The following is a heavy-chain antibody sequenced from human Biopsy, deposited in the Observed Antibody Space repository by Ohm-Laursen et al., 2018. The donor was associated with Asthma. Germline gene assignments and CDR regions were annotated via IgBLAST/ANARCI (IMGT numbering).Heavy chain of an antibody. D-gene: IGHD3-10*01. Sequence: SSVKVSCKASGGTFNYAITWVRQAPGQGLEWMVGIIPIFGTTNYAQKFKGRVTITADESSSTAYMELSSLRSEDTAVYYCASETGHSYGSGSEYYFDYWGLGTLVTVSS. CDR3: ASETGHSYGSGSEYYFDY. CDR1: GGTFNYA. J-gene: IGHJ4*02. V-gene: IGHV1-69*01. CDR2: IIPIFGTT.